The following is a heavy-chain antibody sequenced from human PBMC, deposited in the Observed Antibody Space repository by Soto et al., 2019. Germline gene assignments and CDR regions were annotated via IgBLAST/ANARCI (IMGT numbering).Heavy chain of an antibody. CDR3: ARATSSSWYERRNNWFDP. Sequence: ETLSLTCAVYGGSFSGYYWSWIRQPPGKGLEWIGEINHSGSTNYNPSLKSRVTISVDTSKNQFSLKLSSVTAADTAVYYCARATSSSWYERRNNWFDPWGQGTLVTVS. CDR2: INHSGST. J-gene: IGHJ5*02. D-gene: IGHD6-13*01. CDR1: GGSFSGYY. V-gene: IGHV4-34*01.